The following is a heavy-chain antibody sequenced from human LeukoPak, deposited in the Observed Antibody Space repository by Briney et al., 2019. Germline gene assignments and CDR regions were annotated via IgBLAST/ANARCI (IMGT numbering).Heavy chain of an antibody. CDR3: ARDPGLLKAGAYYFGY. J-gene: IGHJ4*02. D-gene: IGHD5-18*01. V-gene: IGHV1-69*13. CDR1: GGTFSSYA. Sequence: SVKVSCKASGGTFSSYAISWVRQAPGQGLEWMGGIIPIFGTANYAQKFQGRVTITADESTSTAYMELSSLRSEDTAVYYCARDPGLLKAGAYYFGYWGQGTLVTVSS. CDR2: IIPIFGTA.